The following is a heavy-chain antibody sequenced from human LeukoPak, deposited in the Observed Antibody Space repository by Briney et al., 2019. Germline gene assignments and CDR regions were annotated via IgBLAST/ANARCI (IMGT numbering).Heavy chain of an antibody. J-gene: IGHJ3*02. V-gene: IGHV4-31*03. D-gene: IGHD4-17*01. CDR1: GGSISSGGYY. Sequence: SETLSLTCTVSGGSISSGGYYWSWIRRHPGKGLEWIGYIYYSGSTYYNPSLKSRVTISVDTSKNQFSLKLSSVTAADTAVYYCATATVTTGRAFDIWGQGTMVTVSS. CDR2: IYYSGST. CDR3: ATATVTTGRAFDI.